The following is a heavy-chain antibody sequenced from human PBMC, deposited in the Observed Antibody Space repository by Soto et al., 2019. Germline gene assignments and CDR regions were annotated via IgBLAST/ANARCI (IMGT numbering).Heavy chain of an antibody. J-gene: IGHJ4*02. V-gene: IGHV3-30*18. CDR2: ISHDGNKE. CDR3: AKVASDISILWGFAH. CDR1: GFTFSNDG. D-gene: IGHD2-21*01. Sequence: PGGSLRLSCAASGFTFSNDGIHWVRQAPGKGLEWVAVISHDGNKEYYADSVKGRFTVSRDNSKKTVYLQMNSLRAEATAMYYCAKVASDISILWGFAHWGPGTLVTVSS.